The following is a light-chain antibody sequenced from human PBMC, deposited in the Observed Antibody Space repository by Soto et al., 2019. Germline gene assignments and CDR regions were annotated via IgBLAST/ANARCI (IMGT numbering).Light chain of an antibody. Sequence: DIQMTQSPSTLSASVGDRVTITCRASQSISSWLAWYQQKPGKAPKLLIYKASSLESGVPSRFSGSGSGTEFTLTISCLQPDDFATYYCQQYNGYSATFGGGTKVEIK. CDR2: KAS. V-gene: IGKV1-5*03. J-gene: IGKJ4*01. CDR3: QQYNGYSAT. CDR1: QSISSW.